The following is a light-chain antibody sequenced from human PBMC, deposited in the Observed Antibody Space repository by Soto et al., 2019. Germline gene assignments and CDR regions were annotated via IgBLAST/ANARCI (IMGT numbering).Light chain of an antibody. CDR3: AAWDDSLSGLGV. V-gene: IGLV1-47*01. CDR1: SSNIGSNY. J-gene: IGLJ3*02. Sequence: QSVLTQPPSASGTPGQRVTISCSGSSSNIGSNYVYWYQQLPGTAPKLLIDRNNQRPSGVPDRFSGSKSGTSASLAISGLRSEDEADYYCAAWDDSLSGLGVFGGGTKLTVL. CDR2: RNN.